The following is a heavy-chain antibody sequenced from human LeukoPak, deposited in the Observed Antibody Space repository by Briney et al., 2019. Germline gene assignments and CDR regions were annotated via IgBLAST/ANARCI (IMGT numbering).Heavy chain of an antibody. CDR2: ISSSSSYT. Sequence: GGSLRLSCAASGFTFSDYYTSWIRQAPGKGLEWVSYISSSSSYTNYADSVKGRFTISRDNAKNSLYLQMNSLRAEDTAVYYCARFGLRYFDWLPFDYWGQGTLVTVSS. CDR3: ARFGLRYFDWLPFDY. D-gene: IGHD3-9*01. CDR1: GFTFSDYY. J-gene: IGHJ4*02. V-gene: IGHV3-11*06.